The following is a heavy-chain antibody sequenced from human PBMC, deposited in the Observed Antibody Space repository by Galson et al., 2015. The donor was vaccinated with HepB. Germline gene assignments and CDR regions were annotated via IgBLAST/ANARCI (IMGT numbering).Heavy chain of an antibody. CDR2: IDPSDPYG. V-gene: IGHV5-10-1*01. Sequence: QSGAEVKKPGESLRISCKGSGYSFTSYFITWVRQLPGKGLEWMGTIDPSDPYGNYSPSFQGHVTISVDKSINTAYLQWTSLEASDTAMYYCATSPTPPFYYYYYATDGWGQGTTVTVSS. CDR1: GYSFTSYF. J-gene: IGHJ6*02. CDR3: ATSPTPPFYYYYYATDG.